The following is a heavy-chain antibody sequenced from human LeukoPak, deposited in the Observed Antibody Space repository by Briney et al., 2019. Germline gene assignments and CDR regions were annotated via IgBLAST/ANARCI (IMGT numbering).Heavy chain of an antibody. Sequence: GGSLRLSCAASGFTFSSYGMSWVRQAPGKGLEWVSAISGSGGSTYYADSVKGRFTISRDNSKNTLYLQMNSLRAEDTAVYYCAKEGYDILTGYLKIYYMDVWGKGTTVTISS. CDR3: AKEGYDILTGYLKIYYMDV. CDR1: GFTFSSYG. CDR2: ISGSGGST. J-gene: IGHJ6*03. V-gene: IGHV3-23*01. D-gene: IGHD3-9*01.